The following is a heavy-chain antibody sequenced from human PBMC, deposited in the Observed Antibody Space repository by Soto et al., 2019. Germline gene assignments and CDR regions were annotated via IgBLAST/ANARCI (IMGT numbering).Heavy chain of an antibody. D-gene: IGHD3-22*01. V-gene: IGHV4-31*02. CDR2: IYYSGST. Sequence: KPSESLSLTCTVSGGSISSGGYYWSWIRQHPGKGLEWIGYIYYSGSTYYNPSLKSRVTISVDTSKNQFSLKLSSVTAADTAVYYCARGALDYDSSGYYLGLDWYFDLWGRGTLVTVSS. J-gene: IGHJ2*01. CDR3: ARGALDYDSSGYYLGLDWYFDL. CDR1: GGSISSGGYY.